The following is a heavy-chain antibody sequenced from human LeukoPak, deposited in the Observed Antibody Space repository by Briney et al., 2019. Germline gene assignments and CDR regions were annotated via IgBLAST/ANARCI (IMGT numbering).Heavy chain of an antibody. J-gene: IGHJ5*02. Sequence: SETLSLTCTVSGGSISSGSYYWSWIRQPAGKGLEWIGRIYTSGSTNYNPSLKSRVTISADTSKNQFSLKLSSVTAADAAVYHCARQFSSGWPWFDPWGQGTLVTVSS. V-gene: IGHV4-61*02. D-gene: IGHD6-19*01. CDR1: GGSISSGSYY. CDR3: ARQFSSGWPWFDP. CDR2: IYTSGST.